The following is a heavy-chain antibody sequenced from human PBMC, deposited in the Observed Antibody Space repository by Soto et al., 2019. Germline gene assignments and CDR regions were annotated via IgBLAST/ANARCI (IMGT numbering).Heavy chain of an antibody. CDR1: GGSISSYY. V-gene: IGHV4-4*07. D-gene: IGHD2-2*02. CDR3: AREPRPLYHGVYYYLGMDI. J-gene: IGHJ6*02. Sequence: SETLSLTCTVSGGSISSYYWSWIRQPAGKGLEWIGRIYTSGSTNYNPSLKSRVTMSVDTSKNQFSLKLSSVTAAHTAVYYWAREPRPLYHGVYYYLGMDIWGQATTGTVS. CDR2: IYTSGST.